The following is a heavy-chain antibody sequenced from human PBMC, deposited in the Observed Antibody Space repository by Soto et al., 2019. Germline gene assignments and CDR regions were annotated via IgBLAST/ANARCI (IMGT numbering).Heavy chain of an antibody. CDR2: INHSGST. V-gene: IGHV4-34*01. CDR3: ARGPRAYSSSSRYYYYMDV. J-gene: IGHJ6*03. Sequence: SETLCVSWAVEGGSCRGHGGSWIRQPPGKGLEWIGEINHSGSTNYNPSLKSRVTISVDTSKNQFSLKLSSVTAADTAVYYCARGPRAYSSSSRYYYYMDVWRKGTTVTVSS. D-gene: IGHD6-6*01. CDR1: GGSCRGHG.